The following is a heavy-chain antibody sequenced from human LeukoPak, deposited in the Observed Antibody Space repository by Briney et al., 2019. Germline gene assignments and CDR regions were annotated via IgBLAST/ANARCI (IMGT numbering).Heavy chain of an antibody. CDR1: GFTVSSNY. V-gene: IGHV3-66*01. CDR3: ARDPAPPFDY. CDR2: IYSGGST. Sequence: GGSLRLSCAASGFTVSSNYMSWVRQAPGKGLEWVSVIYSGGSTYYADSVKGRFTISRDNSQNTLYLQMNSLRAEDTAVYYCARDPAPPFDYWGQGTLVTVSS. J-gene: IGHJ4*02.